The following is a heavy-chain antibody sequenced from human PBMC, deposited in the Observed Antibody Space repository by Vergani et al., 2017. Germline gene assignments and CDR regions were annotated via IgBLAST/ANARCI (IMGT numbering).Heavy chain of an antibody. Sequence: QVQLVQSGAEVKKPGSSVKVSCKASGGTFSSYAISWVRQAPGQGLEWMGGIIPIFGTANYAQKFQGRVTITADESTSTAYMELSSLRSEETAVYYCARGAPYSGSYYYYYYYMDVWGKGTTVTVSS. V-gene: IGHV1-69*01. CDR1: GGTFSSYA. D-gene: IGHD1-26*01. CDR3: ARGAPYSGSYYYYYYYMDV. CDR2: IIPIFGTA. J-gene: IGHJ6*03.